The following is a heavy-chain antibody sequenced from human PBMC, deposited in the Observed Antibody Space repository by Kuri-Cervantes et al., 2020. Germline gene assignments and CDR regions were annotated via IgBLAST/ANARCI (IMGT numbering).Heavy chain of an antibody. J-gene: IGHJ3*02. CDR1: GGSISSGGYY. CDR2: IYYSGST. V-gene: IGHV4-31*03. D-gene: IGHD2-8*01. CDR3: ARQALSHAFDI. Sequence: SETLSLTCTDSGGSISSGGYYWSWIRQHPGKGLEWIGYIYYSGSTYYNPSLKSRVTISVDTSKNQFSLKLSSVTAADTAVYYCARQALSHAFDIWGQGTMVTVSS.